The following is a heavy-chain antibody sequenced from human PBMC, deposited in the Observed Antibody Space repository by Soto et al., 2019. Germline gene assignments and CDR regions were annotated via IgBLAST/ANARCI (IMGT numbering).Heavy chain of an antibody. CDR3: AKDKFHEGNCSGGSCRAGDAFDI. V-gene: IGHV3-9*01. CDR2: ISWNSGSI. J-gene: IGHJ3*02. CDR1: GFTFDDYA. D-gene: IGHD2-15*01. Sequence: GGSLRLSCAASGFTFDDYAMHWVRQAPGKGLEWVSGISWNSGSIGYADSVKGRFTISRDNAKNSLYLQMNSLRAEDTALYYCAKDKFHEGNCSGGSCRAGDAFDIWGQGTMVTVSS.